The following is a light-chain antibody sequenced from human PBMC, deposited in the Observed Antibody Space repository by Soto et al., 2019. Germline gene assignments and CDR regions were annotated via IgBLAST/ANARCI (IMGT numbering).Light chain of an antibody. CDR1: QDISNY. J-gene: IGKJ1*01. Sequence: DIQMTQSPSSLSASVGDRVSITCQASQDISNYLNWYQQKPWKAPKLLIYAASSLQSGVPSRFSGSGSGTDFSLTISSLHPEDVATYYCQQVDSYPRTFGQGTKVDI. V-gene: IGKV1-39*01. CDR3: QQVDSYPRT. CDR2: AAS.